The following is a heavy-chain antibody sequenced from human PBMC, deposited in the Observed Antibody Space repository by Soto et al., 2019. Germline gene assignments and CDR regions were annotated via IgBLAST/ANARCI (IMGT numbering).Heavy chain of an antibody. CDR1: GYSITCCA. Sequence: QVQLVQSGAEVKKPGASVKVSCKASGYSITCCAMHWVRQAPGQRLEWMGGINTVHGDTKYSQMFRGRVTISRDTSANTAYMELSSLRAEDTAVYYCASDVGWTSGWFDPWGQGTLIVVSS. CDR2: INTVHGDT. V-gene: IGHV1-3*04. J-gene: IGHJ5*02. CDR3: ASDVGWTSGWFDP. D-gene: IGHD2-15*01.